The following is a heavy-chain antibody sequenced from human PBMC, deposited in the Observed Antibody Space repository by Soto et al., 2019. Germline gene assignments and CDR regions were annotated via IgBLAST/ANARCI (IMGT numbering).Heavy chain of an antibody. CDR3: ARVPGVRSSGPRFDY. CDR1: GYTFTSYA. J-gene: IGHJ4*02. CDR2: INAGNGNT. D-gene: IGHD6-19*01. V-gene: IGHV1-3*01. Sequence: ASVKVSCKASGYTFTSYAMHWVRQAPGQRLEWMGWINAGNGNTKYSQKFQGRVTITRDTSASTAYMEPSSLRSEDTAVYYCARVPGVRSSGPRFDYWGQGTLVTVSS.